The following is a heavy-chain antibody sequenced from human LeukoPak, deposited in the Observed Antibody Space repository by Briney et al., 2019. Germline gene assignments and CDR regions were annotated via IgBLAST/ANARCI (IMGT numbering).Heavy chain of an antibody. CDR1: GFTLSAYW. D-gene: IGHD4-23*01. Sequence: GGSLRLSCAASGFTLSAYWMSWVRHAPGDWLEWVAKIKKDGSDKIYVDSVNGRFTISRDKPKKSLYLQMNSLRAEDTAVYYCARKTVGGSYFDYWGQGTPVTVSS. CDR2: IKKDGSDK. J-gene: IGHJ4*02. V-gene: IGHV3-7*01. CDR3: ARKTVGGSYFDY.